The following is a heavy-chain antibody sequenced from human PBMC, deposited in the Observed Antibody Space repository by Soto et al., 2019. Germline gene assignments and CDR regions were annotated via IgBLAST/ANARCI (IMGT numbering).Heavy chain of an antibody. Sequence: GGSLRLSCAASGFTFSSYAMHWVRQAPGKGLEWVAVISYDGSNKYYADSVKGRFTISRDNSKNTLYLQMNSLRAEDTAVYYCARGKSGYDWWLVTEYYFDYWGQGTLVTVSS. CDR3: ARGKSGYDWWLVTEYYFDY. CDR1: GFTFSSYA. V-gene: IGHV3-30-3*01. D-gene: IGHD5-12*01. J-gene: IGHJ4*02. CDR2: ISYDGSNK.